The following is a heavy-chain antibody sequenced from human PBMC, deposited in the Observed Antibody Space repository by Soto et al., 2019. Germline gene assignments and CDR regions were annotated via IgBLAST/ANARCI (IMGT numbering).Heavy chain of an antibody. V-gene: IGHV1-18*01. CDR3: ARTPKASAGWGMKLMDV. J-gene: IGHJ6*03. D-gene: IGHD3-16*01. CDR2: ISAYNGNT. CDR1: GYTFTSYG. Sequence: ASVKVSCKASGYTFTSYGISWVRQAPGQGLEWMGWISAYNGNTNYAQKLQGRVTMTTDTSTSTAYMELRSLRSDDTAVYYCARTPKASAGWGMKLMDVWGKGTTVTVSS.